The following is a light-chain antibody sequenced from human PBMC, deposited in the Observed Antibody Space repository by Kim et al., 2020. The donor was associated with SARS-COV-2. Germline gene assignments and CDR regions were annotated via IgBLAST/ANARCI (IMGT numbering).Light chain of an antibody. V-gene: IGKV1-8*01. J-gene: IGKJ1*01. CDR1: QCISSY. CDR2: AAS. Sequence: ASTGDRVTITCRATQCISSYLAWYQQKPGKAPNLLIYAASTLQSGVPSRFSGSGSGTDFTLTISYLQAEDFATYYCQQYYTNPPTFGRGTKVDIK. CDR3: QQYYTNPPT.